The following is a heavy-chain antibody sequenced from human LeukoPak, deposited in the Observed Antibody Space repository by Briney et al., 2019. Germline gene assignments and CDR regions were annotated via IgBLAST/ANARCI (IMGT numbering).Heavy chain of an antibody. CDR1: GFTFSSSA. CDR2: ISDSGVYT. CDR3: APSYCSGGSCFYRYYFDC. V-gene: IGHV3-23*01. Sequence: PGGSLRLSCAASGFTFSSSAMSWVRQAPGEGLEWVSTISDSGVYTYYADSVKGRFTISRDNSKNTLYLQMNSLRAEDTALYYCAPSYCSGGSCFYRYYFDCWGQGTLVTVSS. D-gene: IGHD2-15*01. J-gene: IGHJ4*02.